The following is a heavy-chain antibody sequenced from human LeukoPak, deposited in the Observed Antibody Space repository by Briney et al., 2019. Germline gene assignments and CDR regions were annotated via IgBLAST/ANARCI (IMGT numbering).Heavy chain of an antibody. CDR1: GFTFSSYG. CDR2: IRYDGSNK. Sequence: PGGSLRLSCAASGFTFSSYGMHWVRQAPGKGLEWVSFIRYDGSNKYYADSVKGRFTISRDNSKNTLYLQMNSLGAEDTAVYYCAGTLYSGYGLGSLGAFDIWGQGTMVTVSS. J-gene: IGHJ3*02. V-gene: IGHV3-30*02. CDR3: AGTLYSGYGLGSLGAFDI. D-gene: IGHD5-12*01.